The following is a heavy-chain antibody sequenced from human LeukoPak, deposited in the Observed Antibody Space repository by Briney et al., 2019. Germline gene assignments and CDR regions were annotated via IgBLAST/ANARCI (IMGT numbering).Heavy chain of an antibody. CDR2: IYYSGST. CDR1: GGSISSSSYY. D-gene: IGHD3-16*02. V-gene: IGHV4-39*07. Sequence: SETLSLTCTVSGGSISSSSYYWGWIRQPPGKGLEWIGSIYYSGSTYYNPSLKSRVTISVDTSKNQFSLKLSSVTAADTAVYYCARDGYDYVWGSYRYPHDAFDIWGQGTMVTVSS. J-gene: IGHJ3*02. CDR3: ARDGYDYVWGSYRYPHDAFDI.